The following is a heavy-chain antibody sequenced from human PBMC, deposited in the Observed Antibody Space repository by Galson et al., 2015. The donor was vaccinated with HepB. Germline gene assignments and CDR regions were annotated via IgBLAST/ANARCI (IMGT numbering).Heavy chain of an antibody. CDR1: GGTFRRSA. V-gene: IGHV1-69*06. Sequence: SVKVSCKASGGTFRRSAISWVRQAPGQGLEWMGGIIPLFGTTNHAQKFQDRVTITADKSTSSAYMELSSLRSEDTAVYYCARVEVDSDMVANSYYYYGMDVWGQGTTVTVSS. CDR3: ARVEVDSDMVANSYYYYGMDV. J-gene: IGHJ6*02. CDR2: IIPLFGTT. D-gene: IGHD5-18*01.